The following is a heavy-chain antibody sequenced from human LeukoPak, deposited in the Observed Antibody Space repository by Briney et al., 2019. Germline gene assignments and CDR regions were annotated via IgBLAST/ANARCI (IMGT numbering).Heavy chain of an antibody. CDR2: FDPEGGET. CDR1: GYTLTELS. J-gene: IGHJ6*02. Sequence: ASVKVSCKVSGYTLTELSMHWVRQAPGKGLEWMGGFDPEGGETIYAQKFQGRVTMTRNTSITTAYMELSSLRSEDTAVYYCARGRGCSTSCYYGMDVWGQGTTVTVSS. V-gene: IGHV1-24*01. D-gene: IGHD2-2*01. CDR3: ARGRGCSTSCYYGMDV.